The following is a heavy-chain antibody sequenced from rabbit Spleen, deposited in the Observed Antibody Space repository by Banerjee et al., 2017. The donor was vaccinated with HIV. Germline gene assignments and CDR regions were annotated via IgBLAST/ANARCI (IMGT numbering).Heavy chain of an antibody. D-gene: IGHD8-1*01. J-gene: IGHJ6*01. Sequence: QEQLEESGGGLVKPGASLTLTCKASGFSFSSGYDMCWVRQAPGKGLEWVACAYAGSSDSTYSATWAKGRFTISKTSSTTVTLQMTSLTAADTATYFCARDAATSFSTYGMDLWGPGTLVTVS. V-gene: IGHV1S45*01. CDR1: GFSFSSGYD. CDR3: ARDAATSFSTYGMDL. CDR2: AYAGSSDST.